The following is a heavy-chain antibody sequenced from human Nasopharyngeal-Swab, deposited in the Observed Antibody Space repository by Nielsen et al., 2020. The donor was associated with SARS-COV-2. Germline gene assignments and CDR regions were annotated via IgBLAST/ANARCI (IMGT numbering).Heavy chain of an antibody. CDR3: ARVVAGYDAFDI. V-gene: IGHV3-30*04. Sequence: GESLKISCAASGFAFSSYAMHWVRQAPGKGLEWVAVIPYDGSNKYYADSVKGRFTISRDNAKNTLYLQMNSLRAEDTAVYYCARVVAGYDAFDIWGQGTMVTVSS. D-gene: IGHD6-19*01. CDR2: IPYDGSNK. J-gene: IGHJ3*02. CDR1: GFAFSSYA.